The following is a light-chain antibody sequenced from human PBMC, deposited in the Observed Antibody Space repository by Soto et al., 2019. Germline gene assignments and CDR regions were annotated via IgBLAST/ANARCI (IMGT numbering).Light chain of an antibody. CDR2: DDN. V-gene: IGLV2-23*01. CDR3: CSYAGGGTDDKYV. J-gene: IGLJ1*01. CDR1: TSDIGTYNF. Sequence: QSALTQPASVSGSPGQSITISCTGTTSDIGTYNFVSWYQQYPGKAPKFLIYDDNKRPSGVSNRFSGSKSGNTASLTISGLQAEDEAHYYCCSYAGGGTDDKYVFGTGTKVTVL.